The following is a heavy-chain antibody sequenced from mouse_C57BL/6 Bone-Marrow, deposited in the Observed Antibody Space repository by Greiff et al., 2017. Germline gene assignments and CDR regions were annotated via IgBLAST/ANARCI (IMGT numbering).Heavy chain of an antibody. CDR2: IRNTAKGYTT. V-gene: IGHV7-3*01. CDR3: ARYWNYGSSSYYFDY. J-gene: IGHJ2*01. D-gene: IGHD1-1*01. CDR1: GFTFTDSY. Sequence: EVQLVESGGGLVQPGGSLSLSCAASGFTFTDSYMSWVRQPPGKALEWLGFIRNTAKGYTTEYSASVKGRFTISRDNSQSILYLQMNALRADDSATYYCARYWNYGSSSYYFDYWGQGTTLTVSS.